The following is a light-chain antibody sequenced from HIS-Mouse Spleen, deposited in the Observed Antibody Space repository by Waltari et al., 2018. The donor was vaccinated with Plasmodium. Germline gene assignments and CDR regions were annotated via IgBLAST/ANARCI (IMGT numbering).Light chain of an antibody. Sequence: SYELTQPPSVSVSPGQTARITCSGDALPKKYPYWYQHKSDQAPVLVIYEDSKRPSGNPERFSGSSSGTMATLTISGDQVEDEADYYCYSTDSSGNHRVFGGGTKLTVL. V-gene: IGLV3-10*01. CDR2: EDS. CDR3: YSTDSSGNHRV. J-gene: IGLJ3*02. CDR1: ALPKKY.